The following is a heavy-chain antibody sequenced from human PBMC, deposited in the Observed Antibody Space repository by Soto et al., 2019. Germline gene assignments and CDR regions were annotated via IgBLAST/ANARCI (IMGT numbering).Heavy chain of an antibody. CDR3: ARPRTGSGYCKNWLDP. Sequence: SVEASCKASGGTFGSDAITWVRQAPGQGLEWVARIIPIFGTTNYAQNLQGRVTISADKSALTSYMELHSLTSDDTALYYCARPRTGSGYCKNWLDPWGQGTQIPVSP. V-gene: IGHV1-69*06. J-gene: IGHJ5*02. D-gene: IGHD3-22*01. CDR1: GGTFGSDA. CDR2: IIPIFGTT.